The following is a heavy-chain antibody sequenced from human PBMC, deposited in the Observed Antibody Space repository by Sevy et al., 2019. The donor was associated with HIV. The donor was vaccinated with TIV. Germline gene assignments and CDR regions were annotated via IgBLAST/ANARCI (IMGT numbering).Heavy chain of an antibody. Sequence: SETLSLTCTVSGGSISSGGYYWSWIRQHPGKGLEWIGYIYYSGSTYYNPSLKSRVTISVDTPKNQFSLKLSFVTAADTAVYYCARDVVSRGYFDYWGQGTLVTVSS. V-gene: IGHV4-31*03. D-gene: IGHD3-22*01. CDR2: IYYSGST. CDR1: GGSISSGGYY. CDR3: ARDVVSRGYFDY. J-gene: IGHJ4*02.